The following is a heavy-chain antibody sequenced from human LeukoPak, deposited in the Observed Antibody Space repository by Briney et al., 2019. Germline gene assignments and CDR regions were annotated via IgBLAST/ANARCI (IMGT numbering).Heavy chain of an antibody. V-gene: IGHV3-7*01. Sequence: GASLRLSCAASGFTFSSYWMSWVRQAPGKGLEWGANIKQDGSEKYYVDPVKGRFTISRDNDKNSLYLQMNSLRAEDTAVYYCARDCTNGVCPNPGAFDIWGQGTMVTVSS. CDR2: IKQDGSEK. CDR3: ARDCTNGVCPNPGAFDI. J-gene: IGHJ3*02. D-gene: IGHD2-8*01. CDR1: GFTFSSYW.